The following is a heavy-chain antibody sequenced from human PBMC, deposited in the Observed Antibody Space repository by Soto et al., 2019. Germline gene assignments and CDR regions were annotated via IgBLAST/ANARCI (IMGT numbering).Heavy chain of an antibody. V-gene: IGHV3-11*06. J-gene: IGHJ6*02. Sequence: GSLRLSCAASGFTFSDYYVTWIRQAPGKGLEWVSGIRGFSPYTFYAESVKGRFTISRDNAKNSLYLQMNSLGVEDTAVYYCARDRGYDAHDYYYNAMDVWGQGTTVTVSS. CDR2: IRGFSPYT. D-gene: IGHD2-15*01. CDR1: GFTFSDYY. CDR3: ARDRGYDAHDYYYNAMDV.